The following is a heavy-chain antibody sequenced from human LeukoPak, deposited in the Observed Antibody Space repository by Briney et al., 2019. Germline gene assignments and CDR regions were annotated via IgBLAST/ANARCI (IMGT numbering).Heavy chain of an antibody. CDR2: ISSSSSYT. J-gene: IGHJ4*02. CDR3: VAGTAADF. V-gene: IGHV3-11*03. Sequence: GGSLRLSCVVPGIPFSDYYMNWIRQAPGKGLEWISYISSSSSYTDYADSVKGRFTISRDSAKSALYLQMNSLRLEDTAVYYCVAGTAADFWGQGTLVTVSS. D-gene: IGHD6-13*01. CDR1: GIPFSDYY.